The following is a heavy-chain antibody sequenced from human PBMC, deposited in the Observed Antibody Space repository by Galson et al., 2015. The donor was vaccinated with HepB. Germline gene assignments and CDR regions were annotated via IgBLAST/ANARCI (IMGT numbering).Heavy chain of an antibody. J-gene: IGHJ5*02. CDR2: ISSSSSYI. Sequence: SLRLSCAASGFTFSSYSMNWVRQAPGKGLEWVSSISSSSSYIYYADSVKGRFTISRDNAKNSLYLQMNSLRAEDTAVYYCARDRRITIFGAGYPPHYNWFDPWGQGTLVTVSS. CDR3: ARDRRITIFGAGYPPHYNWFDP. D-gene: IGHD3-3*01. V-gene: IGHV3-21*01. CDR1: GFTFSSYS.